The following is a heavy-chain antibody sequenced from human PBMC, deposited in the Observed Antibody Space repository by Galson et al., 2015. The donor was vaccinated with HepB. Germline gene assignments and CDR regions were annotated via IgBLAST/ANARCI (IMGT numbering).Heavy chain of an antibody. V-gene: IGHV6-1*01. CDR1: GDSVSSESAA. CDR3: AREDSGSYSGNFDF. J-gene: IGHJ4*02. CDR2: AFYRSKWYN. D-gene: IGHD1-26*01. Sequence: CAISGDSVSSESAAWNWIRQSPSRGLEWLGKAFYRSKWYNTYAASVKSRITINPDTAKNQISLQLKSVTPEDTAVYFCAREDSGSYSGNFDFWGQGTLATVSS.